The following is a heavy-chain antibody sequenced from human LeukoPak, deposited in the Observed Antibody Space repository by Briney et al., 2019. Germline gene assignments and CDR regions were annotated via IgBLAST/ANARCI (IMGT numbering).Heavy chain of an antibody. D-gene: IGHD4-11*01. V-gene: IGHV3-21*04. CDR2: ISSSSSYI. CDR3: ANNIPTVMGDYYYMDV. Sequence: GGSLRLSCAASGFTFSSYSMNWVRQAPGKGLEWVSSISSSSSYIYYADSVKGRFTISRDNSKNTLYLQMNSLRAEDTAVYYCANNIPTVMGDYYYMDVWGKGTTVTVSS. CDR1: GFTFSSYS. J-gene: IGHJ6*03.